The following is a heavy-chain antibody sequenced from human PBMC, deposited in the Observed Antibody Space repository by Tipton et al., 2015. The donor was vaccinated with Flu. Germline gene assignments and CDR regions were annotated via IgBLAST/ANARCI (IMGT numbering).Heavy chain of an antibody. J-gene: IGHJ3*02. V-gene: IGHV4-61*02. Sequence: TLSLTCTVSGGSISSGSYYWSWIRQPAGKGLEWIGRIYTSGSTNYNPSLKSRVTMSVDTSKNQFSLKLSSVTAADTAVYYCARDHRWELHAFDIWGQGTMVTVSS. CDR3: ARDHRWELHAFDI. CDR2: IYTSGST. CDR1: GGSISSGSYY. D-gene: IGHD1-26*01.